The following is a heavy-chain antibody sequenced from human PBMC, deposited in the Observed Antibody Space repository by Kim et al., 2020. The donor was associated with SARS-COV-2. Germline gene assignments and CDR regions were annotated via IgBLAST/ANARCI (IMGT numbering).Heavy chain of an antibody. CDR3: AKTGDPIYYYYYGMDV. V-gene: IGHV3-11*01. D-gene: IGHD2-21*02. J-gene: IGHJ6*02. CDR1: GFTFSDYY. Sequence: GGSLRLSCAASGFTFSDYYMSWIRQAPGKGLEWVSYISSSGSTIYYADSVKGRFTISRDNAKNSLYLQMNSLRAEDTAVYYCAKTGDPIYYYYYGMDVWGQGTTVTVSS. CDR2: ISSSGSTI.